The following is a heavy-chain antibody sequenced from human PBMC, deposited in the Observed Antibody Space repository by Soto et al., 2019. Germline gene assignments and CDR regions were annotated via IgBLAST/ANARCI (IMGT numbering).Heavy chain of an antibody. CDR1: GFTVSSNY. J-gene: IGHJ4*02. CDR2: IYSGGST. CDR3: ASARPYSVDY. Sequence: PGGSLRLSCAASGFTVSSNYMSWVRQAPGKGLEWVSVIYSGGSTYYADSVKGRFTISRDNSKNTLYLQMSSLRAEDTAVYYCASARPYSVDYWGQGTLVTVSS. V-gene: IGHV3-53*01. D-gene: IGHD2-15*01.